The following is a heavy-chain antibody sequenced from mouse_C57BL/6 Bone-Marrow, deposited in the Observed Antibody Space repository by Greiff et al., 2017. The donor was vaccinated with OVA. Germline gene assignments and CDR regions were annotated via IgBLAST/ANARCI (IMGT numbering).Heavy chain of an antibody. CDR2: IYPGSGNT. CDR1: GYTFTDYY. V-gene: IGHV1-76*01. J-gene: IGHJ2*01. Sequence: QVQLQQSGAELVRPGASVKLSCKASGYTFTDYYINWVKQRPGQGLEWIARIYPGSGNTYYNEKFKGKATLTADKSSSAAYMQLSSLTSEDSAVYFCARDRFDYWGQGTTLTVSS. CDR3: ARDRFDY.